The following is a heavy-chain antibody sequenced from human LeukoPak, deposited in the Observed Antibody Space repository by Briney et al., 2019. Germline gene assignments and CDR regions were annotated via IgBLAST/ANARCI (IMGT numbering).Heavy chain of an antibody. V-gene: IGHV4-34*01. J-gene: IGHJ6*02. CDR2: INHSGST. D-gene: IGHD6-19*01. CDR1: GGSFSGYY. CDR3: ARGRPKALKYSSGWYGLYYGMDV. Sequence: SETLSLTCAVYGGSFSGYYWSWIRQPPGKGLEWIGEINHSGSTNYNPSLKSRVTISVDTSKNQFSLKLSSVTAADTAVYYCARGRPKALKYSSGWYGLYYGMDVWGQGTTVTASS.